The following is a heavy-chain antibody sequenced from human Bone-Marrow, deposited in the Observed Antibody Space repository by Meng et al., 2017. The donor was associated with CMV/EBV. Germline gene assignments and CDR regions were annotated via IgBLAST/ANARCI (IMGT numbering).Heavy chain of an antibody. CDR1: GGTFSSYA. CDR2: IIPIFGTA. CDR3: ASLYCSSTSCWRWDAFDI. Sequence: SVKVSCKASGGTFSSYAISWVRQAPGQGLEWMGGIIPIFGTANYAQKFQGRVTITTDESTSTAYMELSSLRSKDTAVYYCASLYCSSTSCWRWDAFDIWGQGKMVTVAS. V-gene: IGHV1-69*05. J-gene: IGHJ3*02. D-gene: IGHD2-2*01.